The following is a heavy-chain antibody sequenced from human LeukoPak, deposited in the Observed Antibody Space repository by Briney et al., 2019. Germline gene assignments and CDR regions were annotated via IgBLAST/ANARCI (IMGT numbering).Heavy chain of an antibody. CDR1: GFTFSDYY. CDR2: ISSSGSTI. V-gene: IGHV3-11*01. CDR3: ARDRWLQLGAFDI. Sequence: GGFLRLSCAASGFTFSDYYMSWTRQAPGKGVEWVSYISSSGSTIYYADSVKGRFTISRDNAKNSLYLQMNSLRAEDTAVYYCARDRWLQLGAFDIWGQGTMVTVSS. D-gene: IGHD5-24*01. J-gene: IGHJ3*02.